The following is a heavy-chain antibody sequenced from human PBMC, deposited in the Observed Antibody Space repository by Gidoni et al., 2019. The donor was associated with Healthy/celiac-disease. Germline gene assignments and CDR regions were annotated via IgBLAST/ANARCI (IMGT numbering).Heavy chain of an antibody. V-gene: IGHV3-23*01. D-gene: IGHD3-3*01. CDR1: GFTFSSYA. CDR2: ISGSGGST. J-gene: IGHJ3*02. CDR3: AGKKNVLRFLGDAFDI. Sequence: EVQLLESGGGLVQPGGSLRLSCAASGFTFSSYAMSWVRQAPGKGREWVSAISGSGGSTYYADSVKGRFTISRDNSKNTLYLQMNSLRAEDTAVYYCAGKKNVLRFLGDAFDIWGQGTMVTVSS.